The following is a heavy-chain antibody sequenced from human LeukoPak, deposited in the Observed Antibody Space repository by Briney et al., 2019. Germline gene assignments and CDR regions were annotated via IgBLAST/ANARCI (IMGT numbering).Heavy chain of an antibody. J-gene: IGHJ4*02. D-gene: IGHD6-19*01. CDR3: ATTYGYTSGGYDY. V-gene: IGHV4-39*01. Sequence: PSETLALTCTVSGGSISSSSYHWGWIRPPPGRGLEWIGSIYYSVTTYYNPSLKSRVTISVDTSKNQFCLKVSSVTAADTAVYYCATTYGYTSGGYDYWGQGALVTVSS. CDR2: IYYSVTT. CDR1: GGSISSSSYH.